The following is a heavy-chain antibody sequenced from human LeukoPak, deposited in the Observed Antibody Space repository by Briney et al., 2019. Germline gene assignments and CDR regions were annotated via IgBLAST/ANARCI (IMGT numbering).Heavy chain of an antibody. Sequence: GGSLRLSCAASGFTFSSYGMHWVRQAPGKGLEWVAVIWYDGSNKYYADSVKGRFTISRDNSKNTLYLQMNSLRAEDTAVYYCARGYSSGSRWLDYWGQGTLVTVSS. CDR1: GFTFSSYG. J-gene: IGHJ4*02. CDR3: ARGYSSGSRWLDY. CDR2: IWYDGSNK. V-gene: IGHV3-33*08. D-gene: IGHD3-22*01.